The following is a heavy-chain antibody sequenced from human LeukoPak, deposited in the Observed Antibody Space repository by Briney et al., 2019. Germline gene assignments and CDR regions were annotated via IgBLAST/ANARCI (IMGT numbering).Heavy chain of an antibody. CDR3: ARFLVVPAAMGYYYYGMDV. V-gene: IGHV4-31*03. Sequence: SQTLSLTCTVSGGSISSGGYYWSWIRQHPGKGLEWIEYIYYSGSTYYNPSPKSRVTISVDTSKNQFSLKLSSVTAADTAVYYCARFLVVPAAMGYYYYGMDVWGQGTTVTVSS. D-gene: IGHD2-2*01. CDR2: IYYSGST. J-gene: IGHJ6*02. CDR1: GGSISSGGYY.